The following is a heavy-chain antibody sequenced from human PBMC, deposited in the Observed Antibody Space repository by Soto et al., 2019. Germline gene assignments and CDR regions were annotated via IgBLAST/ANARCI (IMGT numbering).Heavy chain of an antibody. CDR1: CGPISSYY. V-gene: IGHV4-4*07. J-gene: IGHJ6*02. Sequence: SSETLSLTCTVSCGPISSYYWSWIRQPAGKGLEWIGRIYMNGGTNYNPSLKSRVTVSVDTSKSQFSLMLNSVTAADTAVYYCVRDGSSGWYYYGMDVWGQGTPVTVSS. CDR2: IYMNGGT. D-gene: IGHD6-19*01. CDR3: VRDGSSGWYYYGMDV.